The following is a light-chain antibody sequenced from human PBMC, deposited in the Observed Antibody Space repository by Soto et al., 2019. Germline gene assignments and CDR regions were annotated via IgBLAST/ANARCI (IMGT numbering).Light chain of an antibody. Sequence: DIQMTQSPSSLSASVGDRGTITCRASQGIRNYLAWYQQKPGKVPKLLIYAASTFQSGVPSRFSGSGSGTDFTLTISSLQPEDVATYYCQNYNSAPFTFGGGTKVEIK. CDR3: QNYNSAPFT. J-gene: IGKJ4*01. CDR2: AAS. CDR1: QGIRNY. V-gene: IGKV1-27*01.